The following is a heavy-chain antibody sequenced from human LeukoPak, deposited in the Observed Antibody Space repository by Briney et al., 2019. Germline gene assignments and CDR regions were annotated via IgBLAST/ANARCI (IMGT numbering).Heavy chain of an antibody. V-gene: IGHV4-39*01. J-gene: IGHJ4*02. CDR3: ARLLEWSMYYFDY. CDR2: IYYSGST. D-gene: IGHD3-3*01. CDR1: GGSISSSSYY. Sequence: SETLSLTCTVSGGSISSSSYYWGWIRQPPGKGLEWIGSIYYSGSTYYNPSLKSRVTISVDTSKNQFSLKLSSVTAADTAVNYCARLLEWSMYYFDYWGQGTLVTVSS.